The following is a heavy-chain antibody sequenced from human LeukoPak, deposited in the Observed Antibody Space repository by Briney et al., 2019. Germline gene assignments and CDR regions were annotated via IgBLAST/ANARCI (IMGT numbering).Heavy chain of an antibody. CDR1: GFTFSSYS. CDR3: ARVYSSGWYGDY. D-gene: IGHD6-19*01. J-gene: IGHJ4*02. V-gene: IGHV3-7*03. Sequence: GGSLRLSCAASGFTFSSYSMNWVRQAPGKGLEWVANIKQDGSEKYYVDSVKGRFTISRDNAKNSLYLQMNSLRAEDTAVYYCARVYSSGWYGDYWGQGTLVTVSS. CDR2: IKQDGSEK.